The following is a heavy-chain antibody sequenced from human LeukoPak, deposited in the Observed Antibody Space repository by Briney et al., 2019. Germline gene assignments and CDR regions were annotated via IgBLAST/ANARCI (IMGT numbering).Heavy chain of an antibody. CDR2: ISAYNGNT. D-gene: IGHD5-12*01. CDR3: ARVSGYDWKQSERYFQH. V-gene: IGHV1-18*01. CDR1: GYTFTSYG. Sequence: GASVKVSCKASGYTFTSYGISWVRQAPGQGLEWMGWISAYNGNTNYAQKLQGRVTMTTDTSTSTAYMELRSLRSDDTAVYYCARVSGYDWKQSERYFQHWGQGTLVTVSS. J-gene: IGHJ1*01.